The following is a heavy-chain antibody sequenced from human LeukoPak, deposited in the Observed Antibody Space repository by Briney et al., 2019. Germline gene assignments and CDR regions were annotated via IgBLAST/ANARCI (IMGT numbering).Heavy chain of an antibody. CDR3: AKISGCSSTSCYTTRDYYYMDV. V-gene: IGHV3-23*01. CDR2: ISGSCGST. D-gene: IGHD2-2*02. Sequence: GGSLRLSCAASGFTFSSYAMSWVRQAPGKGLEWVSAISGSCGSTYYADSVKGRFTISRDNSKNTLYLQMNSLRAEDTAVYYCAKISGCSSTSCYTTRDYYYMDVWGKGTTVTVSS. CDR1: GFTFSSYA. J-gene: IGHJ6*03.